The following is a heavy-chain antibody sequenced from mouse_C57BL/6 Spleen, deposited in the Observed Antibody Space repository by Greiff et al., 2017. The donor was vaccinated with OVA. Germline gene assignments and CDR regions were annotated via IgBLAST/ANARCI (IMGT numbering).Heavy chain of an antibody. Sequence: VQLQQPGAELVRPGSSVKLSCKASGYTFTSYWMHWVKQRPIQGLEWIGNIDPSDSETHYNQKFKDKATLTVDKSSSTAYMQLSSLTSEDSAVYYCARKGRYSNYEVFDYWGQGTTLTVSS. CDR3: ARKGRYSNYEVFDY. CDR1: GYTFTSYW. D-gene: IGHD2-5*01. CDR2: IDPSDSET. V-gene: IGHV1-52*01. J-gene: IGHJ2*01.